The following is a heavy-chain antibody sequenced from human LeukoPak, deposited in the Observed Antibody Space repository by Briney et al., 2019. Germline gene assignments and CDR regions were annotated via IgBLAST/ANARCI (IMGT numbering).Heavy chain of an antibody. D-gene: IGHD1-7*01. J-gene: IGHJ3*02. CDR2: IIPIFGTA. Sequence: SVKVSCKASGGTFSSYAISWVRQAPGQGLEWMGGIIPIFGTANYAQKFQGRVTITADESTRTAYMELSSLRSEDTAVYYCARSHPRYNWNCLGAFDIWGQGTMVTVSS. CDR1: GGTFSSYA. V-gene: IGHV1-69*13. CDR3: ARSHPRYNWNCLGAFDI.